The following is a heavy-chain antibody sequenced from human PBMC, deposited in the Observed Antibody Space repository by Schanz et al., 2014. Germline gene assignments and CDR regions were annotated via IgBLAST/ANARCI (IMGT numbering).Heavy chain of an antibody. D-gene: IGHD2-2*01. Sequence: EVQLVESGGGLIQPGGSLRLSCAVSGFTVNTNYMSWVRQAPGKGLEWISSMYINSGSTQYADSVKGRFTISRDNAKNSLYLQMTGLRAEDTAVYYGAPHETLSTTACYPSGGQGTLVAVSS. CDR3: APHETLSTTACYPS. CDR1: GFTVNTNY. V-gene: IGHV3-53*01. CDR2: MYINSGST. J-gene: IGHJ4*02.